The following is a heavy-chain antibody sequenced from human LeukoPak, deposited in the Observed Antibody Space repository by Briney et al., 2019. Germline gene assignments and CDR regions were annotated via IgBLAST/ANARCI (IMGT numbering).Heavy chain of an antibody. CDR2: IYYSGST. V-gene: IGHV4-38-2*01. Sequence: PSETLSLTCAVSGYSISSGYYWGWIRQPPGKGLEWIGSIYYSGSTYYNPSLKSRVTISVDTSKNQFSLKLGSVTAADTAVYYCARHGLWFGELLDWGQGTLVTVSS. CDR3: ARHGLWFGELLD. CDR1: GYSISSGYY. J-gene: IGHJ4*02. D-gene: IGHD3-10*01.